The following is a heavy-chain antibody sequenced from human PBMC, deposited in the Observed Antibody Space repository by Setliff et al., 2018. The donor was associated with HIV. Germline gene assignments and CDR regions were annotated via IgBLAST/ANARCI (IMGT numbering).Heavy chain of an antibody. CDR1: GYTFTSYG. J-gene: IGHJ3*02. Sequence: GASVKVSCKAPGYTFTSYGISWVRQAPGQGLEWMGWISAYNGNTNYAQKLQGRVTMTTDTSTSTAYMELRSLRSDDTAVYYCARMIVLSASSPPNAFDIWGQGTMVTVSS. CDR3: ARMIVLSASSPPNAFDI. CDR2: ISAYNGNT. D-gene: IGHD3-22*01. V-gene: IGHV1-18*01.